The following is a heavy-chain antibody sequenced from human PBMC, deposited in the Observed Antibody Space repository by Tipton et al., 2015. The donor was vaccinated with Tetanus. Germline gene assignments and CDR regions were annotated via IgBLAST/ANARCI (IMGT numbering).Heavy chain of an antibody. J-gene: IGHJ6*02. D-gene: IGHD5-12*01. V-gene: IGHV4-59*01. CDR2: IYYSGST. CDR3: ARGVGTYYYYYGMDV. CDR1: GGSISSYY. Sequence: LRLSCTVSGGSISSYYWSWIRQPPGKGLEWIGYIYYSGSTNYNPSLKSRVTISVDTSKNQFSLKLSSVTAADTAVYYCARGVGTYYYYYGMDVWGQGTTVTVSS.